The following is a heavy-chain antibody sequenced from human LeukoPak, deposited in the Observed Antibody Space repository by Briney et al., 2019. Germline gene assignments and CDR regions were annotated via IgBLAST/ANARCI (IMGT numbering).Heavy chain of an antibody. CDR2: IRYDGSNK. J-gene: IGHJ4*02. CDR3: AKDRVVGYYGSRSYYNEDYFDY. V-gene: IGHV3-30*02. CDR1: GFTFSSYG. D-gene: IGHD3-10*01. Sequence: GSLRLSCAASGFTFSSYGMHWVRQAPGKGLEWVAFIRYDGSNKYYADSVKGRFTISRDNSKNTLYLQMNSLRAEDTAVYYCAKDRVVGYYGSRSYYNEDYFDYWGQGTLVTVSS.